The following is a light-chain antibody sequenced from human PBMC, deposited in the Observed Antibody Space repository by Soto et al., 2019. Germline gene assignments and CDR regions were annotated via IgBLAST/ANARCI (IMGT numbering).Light chain of an antibody. CDR2: DAS. J-gene: IGKJ1*01. V-gene: IGKV3-20*01. Sequence: EIVLTQSPGTLSLSPGERATLSCRASQIVSSAYVAWYQQKPGQAPKLLTYDASRRASGTPDRFSGSGSGTDYTLTISRLEPEDFAVYYCQQYGTSPQTFGQGTKVDIK. CDR1: QIVSSAY. CDR3: QQYGTSPQT.